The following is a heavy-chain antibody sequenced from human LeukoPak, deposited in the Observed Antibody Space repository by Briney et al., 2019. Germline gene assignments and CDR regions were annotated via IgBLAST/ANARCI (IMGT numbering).Heavy chain of an antibody. J-gene: IGHJ4*02. D-gene: IGHD3-10*01. Sequence: ASVKVSCKASGYTFTDYYMHWVRQAPGQGLGWMGWINPNSGGANYAQQFQGRVTMTLDTSMSTSYMELSTLRSDDTAVYYCARVDLWPTEPYYFDYWGQGTLVTVSS. CDR3: ARVDLWPTEPYYFDY. CDR2: INPNSGGA. V-gene: IGHV1-2*02. CDR1: GYTFTDYY.